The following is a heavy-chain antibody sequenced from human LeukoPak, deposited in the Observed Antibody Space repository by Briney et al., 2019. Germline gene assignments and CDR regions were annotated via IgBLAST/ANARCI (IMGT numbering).Heavy chain of an antibody. CDR2: IYSGGST. Sequence: GGSLRLSCAASGFTFSSYAMSWVRQAPGKGLEWVSAIYSGGSTYYADSVKGRFTISRHNSKNTLYLQMNSLRAEDTAVYYCARDRVNYYGSGSYYAAWYYYGMDVWGQGTTVTVSS. V-gene: IGHV3-53*04. CDR3: ARDRVNYYGSGSYYAAWYYYGMDV. CDR1: GFTFSSYA. D-gene: IGHD3-10*01. J-gene: IGHJ6*02.